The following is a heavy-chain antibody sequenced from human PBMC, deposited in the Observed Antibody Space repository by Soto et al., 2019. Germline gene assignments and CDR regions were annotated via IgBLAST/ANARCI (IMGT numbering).Heavy chain of an antibody. V-gene: IGHV1-8*01. J-gene: IGHJ4*02. CDR2: MNPNSGNT. D-gene: IGHD7-27*01. CDR1: GYTFTSYD. CDR3: ARDGGRNWDFDY. Sequence: GASVKVSCKASGYTFTSYDINWVRQATGQGLEWMGWMNPNSGNTGYAQKFQGRVTMTRDTSISTAYMELSSLRSEDTAVYYCARDGGRNWDFDYWGQGTLVTVSS.